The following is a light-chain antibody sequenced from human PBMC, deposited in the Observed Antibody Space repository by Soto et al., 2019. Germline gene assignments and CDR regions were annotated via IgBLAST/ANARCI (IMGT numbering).Light chain of an antibody. J-gene: IGKJ2*01. CDR3: QHYYSYAGYT. Sequence: AIRMTQSPSSLSASTGDRVTITCRASQGISSYLAWYQQKPGKAPKLLIYAASTLQSGVPSRFSGSGSGTDFTLTISCLQSEDFATYYCQHYYSYAGYTFGQGT. CDR1: QGISSY. CDR2: AAS. V-gene: IGKV1-8*01.